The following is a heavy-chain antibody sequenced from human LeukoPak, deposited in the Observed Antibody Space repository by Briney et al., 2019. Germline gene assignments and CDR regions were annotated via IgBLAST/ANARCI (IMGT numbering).Heavy chain of an antibody. D-gene: IGHD3-10*01. V-gene: IGHV3-48*03. J-gene: IGHJ4*02. CDR3: ARDSSMLRGPLVIYYFDF. CDR1: GFTFSSYE. CDR2: ISSSSSTI. Sequence: PGGSLRLSCAASGFTFSSYEMNWVRQAPGKGLEWVSYISSSSSTIYYADSVKGRFTISRDNAKNSLYLQMNSLRVEDTAVYYCARDSSMLRGPLVIYYFDFWGQGTLVTVSS.